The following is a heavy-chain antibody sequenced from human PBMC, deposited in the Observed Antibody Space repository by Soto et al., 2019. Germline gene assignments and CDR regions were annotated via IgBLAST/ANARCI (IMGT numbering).Heavy chain of an antibody. V-gene: IGHV3-30-3*01. D-gene: IGHD3-22*01. CDR2: ISYDGSDK. CDR1: GFTFSSYA. J-gene: IGHJ4*02. Sequence: PGGSLRLSCAASGFTFSSYAMHWVRQAPGKGLEWVALISYDGSDKDYADSVKGRFTISRDNSRNTLFLQMNSLRAEDTAVYYCARDYYFFYDSSGYYRSPAYWGQGSLVPGSS. CDR3: ARDYYFFYDSSGYYRSPAY.